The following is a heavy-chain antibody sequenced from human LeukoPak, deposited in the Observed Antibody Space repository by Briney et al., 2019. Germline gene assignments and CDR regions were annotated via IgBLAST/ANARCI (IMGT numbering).Heavy chain of an antibody. D-gene: IGHD6-13*01. J-gene: IGHJ4*02. Sequence: GGSLRLSCAASGFTFSSYAMHWVRQAPGKGLEWVAFIRYDGTSKYYADSVRGRFTISRDNFKNTLYLQMNSLRAEDTAVYYCAKGQQQLIDYWGQGTLVTVSS. CDR1: GFTFSSYA. V-gene: IGHV3-30*02. CDR2: IRYDGTSK. CDR3: AKGQQQLIDY.